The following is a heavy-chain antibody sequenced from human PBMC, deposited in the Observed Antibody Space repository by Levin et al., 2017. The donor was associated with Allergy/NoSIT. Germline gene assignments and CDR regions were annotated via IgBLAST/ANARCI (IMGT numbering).Heavy chain of an antibody. Sequence: GGSLRLSCAASGLTFSNFAMRWVRQAPGKGLEWVSGISSSGDNTYNAEGRLTISRDNSKNTVYLDMNSLRAEDSAVYYCAKDLGGAYSYKYGMDVWGQGTTVTVSS. CDR3: AKDLGGAYSYKYGMDV. D-gene: IGHD3-16*01. V-gene: IGHV3-23*01. CDR2: ISSSGDNT. J-gene: IGHJ6*02. CDR1: GLTFSNFA.